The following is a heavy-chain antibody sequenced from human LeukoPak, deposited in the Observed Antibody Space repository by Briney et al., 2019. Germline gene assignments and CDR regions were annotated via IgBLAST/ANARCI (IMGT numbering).Heavy chain of an antibody. V-gene: IGHV3-23*01. D-gene: IGHD1-26*01. CDR1: GFTFSGFA. CDR2: ISGSGANT. Sequence: GGSLRLSCAASGFTFSGFAMSWVRRTPGKGVECVSGISGSGANTLYADSVKGGFTISRDNSKNTLYLEMNSLRAEDTAIYYCAKMKGHPLPKYYMDVWGQGTTVTVSS. CDR3: AKMKGHPLPKYYMDV. J-gene: IGHJ6*01.